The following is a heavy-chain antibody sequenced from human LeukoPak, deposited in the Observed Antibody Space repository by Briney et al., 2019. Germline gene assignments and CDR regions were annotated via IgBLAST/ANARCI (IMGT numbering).Heavy chain of an antibody. D-gene: IGHD3-3*01. Sequence: ASVKVSCKVSGYTLTELSMHWVRQAPGKGLEWMGGFDPEDDETIYAQKFQGRVTMTRNTSISTAYMELSSLGSEDTAVYYCARAPGDFAGYYYYYYYMDVWGKGTTVTVSS. V-gene: IGHV1-24*01. CDR3: ARAPGDFAGYYYYYYYMDV. CDR1: GYTLTELS. CDR2: FDPEDDET. J-gene: IGHJ6*03.